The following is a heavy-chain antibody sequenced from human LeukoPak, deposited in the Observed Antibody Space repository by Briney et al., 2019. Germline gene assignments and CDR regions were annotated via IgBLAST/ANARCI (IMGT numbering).Heavy chain of an antibody. V-gene: IGHV3-48*03. CDR1: GFTLSNYE. Sequence: GGSLRLSCAASGFTLSNYEMNWSRQAPGKGLEWLSYISSSGTTRYYADSVKGRFTISRDNAKNSLYLQMNSLRAEDTALYYCARGRYNWNDPTFMDVWGQGTTVSVSS. J-gene: IGHJ6*02. CDR2: ISSSGTTR. D-gene: IGHD1-1*01. CDR3: ARGRYNWNDPTFMDV.